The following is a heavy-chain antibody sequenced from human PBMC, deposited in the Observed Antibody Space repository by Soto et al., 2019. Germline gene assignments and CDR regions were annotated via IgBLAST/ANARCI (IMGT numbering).Heavy chain of an antibody. CDR1: GFTFSSYA. J-gene: IGHJ3*02. CDR2: ISGSGGSI. CDR3: AHIVLTHCRGNDAFDI. Sequence: EVQLLESGGGLVQPGGSLRLSCAASGFTFSSYAMSWVRQAPGKGLEWVSGISGSGGSIYYADSVKGRFTISRDNSKNTLYLQMNSLRAEDTAVYYCAHIVLTHCRGNDAFDIWGQGTMVTVSS. D-gene: IGHD2-8*01. V-gene: IGHV3-23*01.